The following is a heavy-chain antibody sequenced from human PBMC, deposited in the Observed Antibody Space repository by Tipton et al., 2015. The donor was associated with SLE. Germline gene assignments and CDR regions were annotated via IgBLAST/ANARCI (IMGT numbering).Heavy chain of an antibody. Sequence: SLRLSCAASGFSFDDYAIHWVRQAPGRGLEWVSGFSYNSHSKAYANSVKGRFTIFRDDGENSLYLQMNSLRHEDTALYYCVKEMGHLLAKKAEGAFDMWGQGTLVTVSS. CDR1: GFSFDDYA. D-gene: IGHD2-21*01. J-gene: IGHJ3*02. CDR2: FSYNSHSK. V-gene: IGHV3-9*01. CDR3: VKEMGHLLAKKAEGAFDM.